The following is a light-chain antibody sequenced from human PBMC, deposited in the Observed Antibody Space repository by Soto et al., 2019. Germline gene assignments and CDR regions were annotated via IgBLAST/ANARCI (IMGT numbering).Light chain of an antibody. Sequence: EIALTQSPGSLSLSPGDRATLSCRASQSVGGNVAWYQQKPGQAPRLLIYGASSRATGIPDRFSGSGSGTDFTLTISRLEPEDFAVYYCQQYGSSGTFGQGTKVDIK. V-gene: IGKV3-20*01. CDR2: GAS. CDR1: QSVGGN. J-gene: IGKJ1*01. CDR3: QQYGSSGT.